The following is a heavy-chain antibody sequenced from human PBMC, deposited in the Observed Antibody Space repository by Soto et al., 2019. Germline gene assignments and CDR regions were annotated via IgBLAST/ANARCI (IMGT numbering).Heavy chain of an antibody. V-gene: IGHV6-1*01. J-gene: IGHJ5*02. CDR2: TYYRSKWYK. Sequence: SQTLSLTCAISGASVSSNSAAWNCIRQSPSRGLEWLGRTYYRSKWYKEYAASVKSRITINPDTSKNQFSLQLNSVSPEDTAVYYCARTVGWLDPWGQGSLVTVSS. CDR1: GASVSSNSAA. D-gene: IGHD1-26*01. CDR3: ARTVGWLDP.